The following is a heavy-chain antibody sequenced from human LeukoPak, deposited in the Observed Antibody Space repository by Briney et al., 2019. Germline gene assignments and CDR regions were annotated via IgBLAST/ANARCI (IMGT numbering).Heavy chain of an antibody. Sequence: SETLSLTCTVSGGSISNYYWSWIRQPPGKGLEWIGYIYYSGSTNYNPSFKSRVTISIDASNSRFSLKMRSVTAADTAVYYCARLNYYNNSGLDYWGQGTLVTVSS. D-gene: IGHD3-22*01. CDR1: GGSISNYY. V-gene: IGHV4-59*08. CDR2: IYYSGST. CDR3: ARLNYYNNSGLDY. J-gene: IGHJ4*02.